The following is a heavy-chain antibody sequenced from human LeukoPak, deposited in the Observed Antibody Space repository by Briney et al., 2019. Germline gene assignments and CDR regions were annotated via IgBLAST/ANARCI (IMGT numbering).Heavy chain of an antibody. CDR1: GFTFSSYW. D-gene: IGHD3-10*01. J-gene: IGHJ4*02. Sequence: PGGSLRLSCAASGFTFSSYWMHWVRQAPGKGLVWVSRINSDGSSTSYADSVKGRFTISRDNAKNSLYLQMISLRAEDTAVYYCARDRAADYYGSGSYGSGFDYWGQGTLVTVSS. CDR2: INSDGSST. CDR3: ARDRAADYYGSGSYGSGFDY. V-gene: IGHV3-74*01.